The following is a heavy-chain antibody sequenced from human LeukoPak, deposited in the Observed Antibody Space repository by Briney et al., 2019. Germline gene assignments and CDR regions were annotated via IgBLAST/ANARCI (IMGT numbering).Heavy chain of an antibody. V-gene: IGHV3-48*02. J-gene: IGHJ4*02. CDR2: ITGSGSSK. CDR3: ARDAGICRFDY. D-gene: IGHD2/OR15-2a*01. Sequence: GGSLRLSCAASGFSISPHSMHWVRQAPGKGLEWVSYITGSGSSKYYADSVKGRFTISRDNAKNSLYPQMNSLRDEDTAVYYCARDAGICRFDYWGQGTLVTVSS. CDR1: GFSISPHS.